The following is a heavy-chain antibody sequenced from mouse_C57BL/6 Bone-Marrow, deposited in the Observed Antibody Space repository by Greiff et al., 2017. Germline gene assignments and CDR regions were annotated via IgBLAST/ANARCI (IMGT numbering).Heavy chain of an antibody. J-gene: IGHJ4*01. D-gene: IGHD2-5*01. Sequence: VQLQQSGAELVKPGASVKISCKASGYAFSSYWMNWVQQRPGKGLEWIGQIYPGDGDTNYNGKFKGKATLTADKSSSTAYMQLSSLTSEDSVVYFCTYYSNYEREMDYWGQGTSVTVSS. V-gene: IGHV1-80*01. CDR3: TYYSNYEREMDY. CDR2: IYPGDGDT. CDR1: GYAFSSYW.